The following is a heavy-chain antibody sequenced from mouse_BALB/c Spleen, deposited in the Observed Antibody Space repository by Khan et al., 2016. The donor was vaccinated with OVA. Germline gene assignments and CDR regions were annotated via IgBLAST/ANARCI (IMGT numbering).Heavy chain of an antibody. CDR1: GFSLTNYG. CDR3: ARQPYYHYNIMDY. Sequence: QVQLKQSGPGLVAPSQSLSITCTISGFSLTNYGVHWVRQPPGTGLEWLVVIWSDGSTTYNSALKSRLTISKDNSKSQVFLKVNSLQTDDTAMYFCARQPYYHYNIMDYWGQGTSVTVAS. CDR2: IWSDGST. D-gene: IGHD2-4*01. V-gene: IGHV2-6-1*01. J-gene: IGHJ4*01.